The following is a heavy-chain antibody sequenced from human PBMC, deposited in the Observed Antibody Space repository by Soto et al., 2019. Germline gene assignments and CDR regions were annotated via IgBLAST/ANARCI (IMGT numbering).Heavy chain of an antibody. D-gene: IGHD3-3*01. Sequence: GGSLRLSCAASGFTFSSYAMSWVRQAPGKGLEWVSGLSGSGGSTYYADSVKGRFTISRDISKNTLYLQMNSLRAEDTALYYCAKGGDDFWSGYDFDSWGQGTLVTAPQ. V-gene: IGHV3-23*01. CDR1: GFTFSSYA. CDR3: AKGGDDFWSGYDFDS. J-gene: IGHJ4*02. CDR2: LSGSGGST.